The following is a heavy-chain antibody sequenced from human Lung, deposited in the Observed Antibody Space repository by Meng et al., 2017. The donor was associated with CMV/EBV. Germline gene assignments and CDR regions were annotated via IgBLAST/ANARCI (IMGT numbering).Heavy chain of an antibody. J-gene: IGHJ4*02. Sequence: GGSXRLXCAASGFTFSSYWMSWVRQAPGKGLEWVANIKQDGSEKYYVDSAKGRFNISRDNAKNSLYLQMNSLRAEDTDVYNCARGRVGTTWLDWGQGTVVTVSS. CDR3: ARGRVGTTWLD. CDR2: IKQDGSEK. V-gene: IGHV3-7*01. CDR1: GFTFSSYW. D-gene: IGHD2/OR15-2a*01.